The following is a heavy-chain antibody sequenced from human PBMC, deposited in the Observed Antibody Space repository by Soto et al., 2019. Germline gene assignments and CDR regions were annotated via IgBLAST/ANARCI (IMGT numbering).Heavy chain of an antibody. V-gene: IGHV5-51*01. CDR3: ARLLTVAKFLGSYLMDV. J-gene: IGHJ6*02. Sequence: LVESLKISCKGSGYSFTSYWIGWVRQMPGKGLEWMGIIYPGDSDTRYSPSFQGQVTISADKSISTAYLQWSSLKASDTAMYYCARLLTVAKFLGSYLMDVWGQGTTVNVSS. CDR1: GYSFTSYW. CDR2: IYPGDSDT. D-gene: IGHD4-17*01.